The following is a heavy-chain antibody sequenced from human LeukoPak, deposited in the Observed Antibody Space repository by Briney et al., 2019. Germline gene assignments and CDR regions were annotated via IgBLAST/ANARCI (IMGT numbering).Heavy chain of an antibody. Sequence: GGSLRLSCAASGFTFSSYSMNWVRQAPGKGLEWVSYISSSSSTIYYADSVKGRFTISRDNAKNSLYPQMNSLRAEDTAVYYCARAEQWLAPDYWGQGTLVTVS. J-gene: IGHJ4*02. CDR2: ISSSSSTI. CDR1: GFTFSSYS. CDR3: ARAEQWLAPDY. V-gene: IGHV3-48*01. D-gene: IGHD6-19*01.